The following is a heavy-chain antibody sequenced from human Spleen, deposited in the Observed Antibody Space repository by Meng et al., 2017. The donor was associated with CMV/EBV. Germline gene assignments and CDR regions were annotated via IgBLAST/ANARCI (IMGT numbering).Heavy chain of an antibody. CDR1: GYTFTGYY. V-gene: IGHV1-46*01. CDR2: INPSGGST. CDR3: ARADYYDGYGYYFDY. D-gene: IGHD3-22*01. Sequence: ASVKVSCKASGYTFTGYYMHWVRQAPGQGLEWMGIINPSGGSTSYAQKFQGRVTMTRDTSTSTVYMELSRLRSDDTAVYYCARADYYDGYGYYFDYWGQGTLVTVSS. J-gene: IGHJ4*02.